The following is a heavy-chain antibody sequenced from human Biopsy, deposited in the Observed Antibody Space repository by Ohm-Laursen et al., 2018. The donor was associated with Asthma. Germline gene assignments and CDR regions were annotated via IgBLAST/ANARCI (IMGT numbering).Heavy chain of an antibody. CDR2: LIPVLGTP. Sequence: GASVKVSCKASGDSFNNFAISWVRQAPGQGLEWMGGLIPVLGTPDHAQMFEGRVTITADESTSTAYMELSSLRSEDTAVYYRAREATSGEVPFGYFYALDVWGEGTTVTVSS. CDR3: AREATSGEVPFGYFYALDV. D-gene: IGHD2-2*01. J-gene: IGHJ6*04. CDR1: GDSFNNFA. V-gene: IGHV1-69*13.